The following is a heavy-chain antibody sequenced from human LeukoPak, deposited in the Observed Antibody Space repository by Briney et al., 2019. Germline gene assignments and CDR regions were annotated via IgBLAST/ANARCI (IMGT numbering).Heavy chain of an antibody. J-gene: IGHJ4*02. CDR1: GVSISNYY. CDR2: IYYSGST. CDR3: ARGQGTVTTH. D-gene: IGHD4-17*01. Sequence: PSETLSLTCTVSGVSISNYYWSWIRQPPGKGLEWIGYIYYSGSTNYNPSLKSRVTISVDRSKNQFSLKLSSVTAADTAVYYCARGQGTVTTHWGQGTLVTVSS. V-gene: IGHV4-59*12.